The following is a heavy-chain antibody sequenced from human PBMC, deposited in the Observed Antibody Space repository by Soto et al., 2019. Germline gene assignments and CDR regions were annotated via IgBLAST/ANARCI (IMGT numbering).Heavy chain of an antibody. CDR2: LSDGGAST. CDR1: GFTFSSYD. Sequence: EVQVLESGGGLVQPGGSLRLSCAASGFTFSSYDMTWVRQAPGKGLEWVSTLSDGGASTFYADSVKGRFTISRDYSKTKLSLQMDSLRVEDTAVYYCAKTGPLGLAGRGWYFDLWGRGTLVTVSS. CDR3: AKTGPLGLAGRGWYFDL. J-gene: IGHJ2*01. V-gene: IGHV3-23*01. D-gene: IGHD6-19*01.